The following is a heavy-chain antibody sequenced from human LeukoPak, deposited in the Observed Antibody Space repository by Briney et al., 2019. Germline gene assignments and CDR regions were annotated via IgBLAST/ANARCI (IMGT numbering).Heavy chain of an antibody. CDR1: GFTFSSYW. D-gene: IGHD3-22*01. J-gene: IGHJ4*02. Sequence: PGGFLRLSCAASGFTFSSYWMHWVRQAPGKGLVWVSAISGSSVNIYYLDSVKGRFTISRDNSRNTLYLQMDSLRAEDTAVYYCAKGSSPMISLLYFDYWGQGTLVTVSS. CDR3: AKGSSPMISLLYFDY. CDR2: ISGSSVNI. V-gene: IGHV3-23*01.